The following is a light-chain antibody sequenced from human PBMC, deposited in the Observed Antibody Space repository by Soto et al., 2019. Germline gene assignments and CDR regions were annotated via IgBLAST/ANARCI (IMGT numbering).Light chain of an antibody. J-gene: IGKJ3*01. CDR3: QHVGNSLFT. CDR1: QSVTSNH. Sequence: EIVLTQSLDTLSVSPGERTTLSCRASQSVTSNHVAWYQQKPGQAPRLLIYGVSSRATGIPDRFSGSGSGTDFTLTISSVEPEDFAVYYCQHVGNSLFTFGQGTKVDIK. V-gene: IGKV3-20*01. CDR2: GVS.